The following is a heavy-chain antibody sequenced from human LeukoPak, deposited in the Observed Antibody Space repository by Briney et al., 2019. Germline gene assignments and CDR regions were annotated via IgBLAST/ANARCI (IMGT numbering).Heavy chain of an antibody. CDR2: INPNSGGT. CDR1: GYTFTGYY. CDR3: ARVSSGDYYDSRDWAFDI. V-gene: IGHV1-2*02. J-gene: IGHJ3*02. Sequence: ASVKVSCKASGYTFTGYYMHWVRQAPGQGLEWMGWINPNSGGTNYAQKFQGRVTMTRDTSISTAYMELSRLRSDDTAVYYCARVSSGDYYDSRDWAFDIWGQGTMVTVSS. D-gene: IGHD3-22*01.